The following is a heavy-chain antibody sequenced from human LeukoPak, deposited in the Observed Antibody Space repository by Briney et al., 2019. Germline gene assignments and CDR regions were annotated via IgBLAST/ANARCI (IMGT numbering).Heavy chain of an antibody. V-gene: IGHV3-53*01. CDR3: AREFRDAFDV. Sequence: GGSLRLSCAVSGFTVRSHFMAWVRQAPGKGLEWVSALDTGGATHYADSVKGRFTISRDNTWNTLFLQMNSLRDEDTAVYYCAREFRDAFDVWGQGTRVTVSS. CDR2: LDTGGAT. D-gene: IGHD3-10*01. J-gene: IGHJ3*01. CDR1: GFTVRSHF.